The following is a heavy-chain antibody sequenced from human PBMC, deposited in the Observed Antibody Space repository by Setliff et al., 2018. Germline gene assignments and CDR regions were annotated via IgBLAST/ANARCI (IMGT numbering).Heavy chain of an antibody. CDR3: ARGDFYYYFYMDV. J-gene: IGHJ6*03. V-gene: IGHV1-69*05. CDR2: IISMFGTT. Sequence: ASVKVSCKASGYTFTSYGISWVRQAPGQGLEWMGGIISMFGTTNYAQKFQGRVTITTDKSTSTAYMELSSLRSEDTAIYYCARGDFYYYFYMDVWGKGTTVTVS. CDR1: GYTFTSYG.